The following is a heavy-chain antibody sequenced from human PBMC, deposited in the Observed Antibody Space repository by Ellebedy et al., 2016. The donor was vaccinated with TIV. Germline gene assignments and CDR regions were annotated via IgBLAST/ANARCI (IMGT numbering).Heavy chain of an antibody. CDR3: AKLDGNGYGRDYFDY. Sequence: GESLKISCSASGFTFSSYWMHWVRQAPGKGLVWVSRINSDGSSTSYADSVKGRFTISRDNAKNTLYLQMDSLRAEDTGVYYCAKLDGNGYGRDYFDYWGQGTLVTVSS. CDR2: INSDGSST. D-gene: IGHD3-22*01. V-gene: IGHV3-74*01. CDR1: GFTFSSYW. J-gene: IGHJ4*02.